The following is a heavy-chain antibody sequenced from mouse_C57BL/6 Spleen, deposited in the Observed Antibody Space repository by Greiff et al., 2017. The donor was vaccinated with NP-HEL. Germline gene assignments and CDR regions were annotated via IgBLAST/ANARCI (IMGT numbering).Heavy chain of an antibody. Sequence: VMLVESGPELVKPGASVKISCKASGYAFSSSWMNWVKQRPGKGLEWIGRIYPGDGDTNYNGKFKGKATLTADKSSSTAYMQLSSLTSEDSAVYFCARDYDGYLAWFAYWGQGTLVTVSA. J-gene: IGHJ3*01. CDR2: IYPGDGDT. CDR3: ARDYDGYLAWFAY. V-gene: IGHV1-82*01. D-gene: IGHD2-3*01. CDR1: GYAFSSSW.